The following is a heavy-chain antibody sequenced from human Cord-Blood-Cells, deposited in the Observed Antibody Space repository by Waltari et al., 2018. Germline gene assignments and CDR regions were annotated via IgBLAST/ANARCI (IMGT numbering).Heavy chain of an antibody. D-gene: IGHD6-19*01. CDR1: GYSISSGYY. J-gene: IGHJ5*02. CDR3: ACGGGLGENNWFDP. V-gene: IGHV4-38-2*01. CDR2: IYHSGST. Sequence: QVQLQESGPGLVKPSETLSLTCAVSGYSISSGYYWGWIRQPPGKGLEWIGSIYHSGSTYYNPSLKSRVTISVDTSKNQFSRKLSSVTAADTAVYYCACGGGLGENNWFDPWGQGTLVTVSS.